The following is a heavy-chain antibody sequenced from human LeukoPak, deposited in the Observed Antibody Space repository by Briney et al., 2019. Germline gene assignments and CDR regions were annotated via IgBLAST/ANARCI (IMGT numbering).Heavy chain of an antibody. J-gene: IGHJ6*03. V-gene: IGHV4-34*01. CDR3: ARSYSYGPQLYYYYMDV. D-gene: IGHD5-18*01. CDR2: INHSGST. Sequence: SETLSLTCAVYGGSFSGYYWSWIRQPPGKGLEWIGEINHSGSTNYNPSLKSRVTISVDTSKNQFSLKLSSVTAADTAVYYCARSYSYGPQLYYYYMDVWGKGTTVTISS. CDR1: GGSFSGYY.